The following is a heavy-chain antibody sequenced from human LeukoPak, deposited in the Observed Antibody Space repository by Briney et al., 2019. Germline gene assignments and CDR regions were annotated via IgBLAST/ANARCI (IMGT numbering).Heavy chain of an antibody. D-gene: IGHD2-15*01. CDR1: GFTFSSYS. CDR2: ISSSSSYI. Sequence: GGSLRLSCAASGFTFSSYSMNWVRQAPGKGLEWVSSISSSSSYIYYADSVKGRFTISRDNAKNSLYLQMNSLRAEDTAAYYCARDLGYCSGGSCYWGQGTLVTVSS. J-gene: IGHJ4*02. CDR3: ARDLGYCSGGSCY. V-gene: IGHV3-21*01.